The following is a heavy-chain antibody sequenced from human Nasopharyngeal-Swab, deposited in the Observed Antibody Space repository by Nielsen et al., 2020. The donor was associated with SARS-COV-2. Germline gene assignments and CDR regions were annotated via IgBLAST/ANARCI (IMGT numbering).Heavy chain of an antibody. Sequence: WIRQPPGKGLEWVSSISSSSSYIYYADSVKGRFTISRDKAQNSLYLQMNGLRAEDTAVYYCARDRGYSYGPDAFDIWGQGTVVTVSS. CDR3: ARDRGYSYGPDAFDI. CDR2: ISSSSSYI. D-gene: IGHD5-18*01. V-gene: IGHV3-21*01. J-gene: IGHJ3*02.